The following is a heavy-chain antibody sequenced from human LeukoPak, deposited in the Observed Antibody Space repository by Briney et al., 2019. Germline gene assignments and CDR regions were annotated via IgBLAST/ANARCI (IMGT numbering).Heavy chain of an antibody. CDR2: ISSSSSYI. CDR3: ARPAEYYYDSSGYHDAFDI. Sequence: GGSLRLSCAASGFTFSSYSMNWVRQAPGKGLEWVSSISSSSSYIYYADSVKGRFTISRDNAKNSLYLQMNSLRAEDTAVYYCARPAEYYYDSSGYHDAFDIWGQGTMVTVPS. V-gene: IGHV3-21*01. CDR1: GFTFSSYS. J-gene: IGHJ3*02. D-gene: IGHD3-22*01.